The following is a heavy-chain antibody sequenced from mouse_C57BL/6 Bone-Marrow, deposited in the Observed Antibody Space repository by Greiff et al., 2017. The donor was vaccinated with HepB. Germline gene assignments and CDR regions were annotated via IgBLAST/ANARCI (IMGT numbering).Heavy chain of an antibody. Sequence: EVNVVESGGGLVQSGRSLRLSCATSGFTFSDFYMEWVRQAPGKGLEWIAASRNKANDYTTEYSASVKGRFIVSRDTSQSILYLQMNALRAEDTAIYYCARVGSSPWYFDVWGTGTTVTVSS. V-gene: IGHV7-1*01. CDR2: SRNKANDYTT. CDR1: GFTFSDFY. D-gene: IGHD1-1*01. CDR3: ARVGSSPWYFDV. J-gene: IGHJ1*03.